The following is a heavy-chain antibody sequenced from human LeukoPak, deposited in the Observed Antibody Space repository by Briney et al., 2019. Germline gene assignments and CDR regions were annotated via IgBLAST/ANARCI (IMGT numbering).Heavy chain of an antibody. Sequence: GGSLRLSCEASGFSFSSCALSWVRQAPGRGLEWVSAISGGGGKTWYADSVKGRFTISRDNSKNTLYLQMNSLRAEDTALYYCAKDPIVFNSGDYYLGAFNIWGQGAMVTVSS. D-gene: IGHD2-21*02. CDR2: ISGGGGKT. J-gene: IGHJ3*02. CDR3: AKDPIVFNSGDYYLGAFNI. V-gene: IGHV3-23*01. CDR1: GFSFSSCA.